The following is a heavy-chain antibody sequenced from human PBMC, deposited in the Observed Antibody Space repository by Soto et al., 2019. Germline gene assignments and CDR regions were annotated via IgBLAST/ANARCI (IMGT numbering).Heavy chain of an antibody. Sequence: PGGSLRLSCEASGFIFSSYGIHWVRQAPGKGLEWVAVISYAGNNKLYADSVKGRFTITRDNSKNTLYLQMNSLRAEDTAVYYCAKDQGTETAGNHYGMDVWGQGITATVSS. D-gene: IGHD1-1*01. CDR3: AKDQGTETAGNHYGMDV. J-gene: IGHJ6*02. V-gene: IGHV3-30*18. CDR1: GFIFSSYG. CDR2: ISYAGNNK.